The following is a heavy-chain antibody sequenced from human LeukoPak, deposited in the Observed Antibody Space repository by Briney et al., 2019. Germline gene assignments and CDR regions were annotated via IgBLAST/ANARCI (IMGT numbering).Heavy chain of an antibody. J-gene: IGHJ5*02. Sequence: GESLKISCKGSGYSFTSYWISWVRQMPGKGLEWMGIIYPGDSDTRYSPSFQGQVTISADKSISTAYLQWSSLKASDTAMYYCARRGYCSGGSCLFNWFDPWGQGTLVTVSS. D-gene: IGHD2-15*01. CDR1: GYSFTSYW. CDR2: IYPGDSDT. CDR3: ARRGYCSGGSCLFNWFDP. V-gene: IGHV5-51*01.